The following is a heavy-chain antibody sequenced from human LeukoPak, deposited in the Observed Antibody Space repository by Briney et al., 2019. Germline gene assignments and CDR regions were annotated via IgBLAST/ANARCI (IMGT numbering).Heavy chain of an antibody. J-gene: IGHJ4*02. Sequence: ASVKVSCKASGYTFTGYYMHWVRQAPGQGHEWMGRINPNSGGTNYAQKFQGRVTMTRDTSISTAYMELSRLRSDDTAVYYCARDLRGRFWSGYSYYFDYWGQGTLVTVSS. CDR1: GYTFTGYY. CDR2: INPNSGGT. CDR3: ARDLRGRFWSGYSYYFDY. V-gene: IGHV1-2*06. D-gene: IGHD3-3*01.